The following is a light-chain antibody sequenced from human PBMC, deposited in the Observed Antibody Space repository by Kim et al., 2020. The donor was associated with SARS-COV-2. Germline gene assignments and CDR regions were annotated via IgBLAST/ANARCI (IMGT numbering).Light chain of an antibody. V-gene: IGKV1D-13*01. CDR1: QGISRA. CDR2: DAS. Sequence: AIQLTQSPSSLSASVGDRVTITCRASQGISRALAWYQQKPGKPPKLLIYDASTLESGVPSRFSGSGSGTDFTLTISSLQPEDFSTYYCQQFDNYLVTFGEGTKVDIK. J-gene: IGKJ4*01. CDR3: QQFDNYLVT.